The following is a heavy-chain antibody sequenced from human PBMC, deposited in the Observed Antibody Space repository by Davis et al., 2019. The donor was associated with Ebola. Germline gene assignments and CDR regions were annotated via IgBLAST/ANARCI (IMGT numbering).Heavy chain of an antibody. Sequence: ASVTVSCKASGYTFTGYYMHWVRQAPGQGLEWMGWINPNSGGTHYAQKFQGRVTMTRDTSISTAYMELSRLGSDDTAVYYCARLNPISVAGSGWFDPWGQGTLVTVSS. CDR3: ARLNPISVAGSGWFDP. V-gene: IGHV1-2*02. D-gene: IGHD6-19*01. J-gene: IGHJ5*02. CDR1: GYTFTGYY. CDR2: INPNSGGT.